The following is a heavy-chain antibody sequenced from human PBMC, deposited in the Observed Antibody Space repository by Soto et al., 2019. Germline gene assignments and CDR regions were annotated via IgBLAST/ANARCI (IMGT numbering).Heavy chain of an antibody. Sequence: PGGSLRLSCAASGFTFSSYAMHWVRQAPGKGLEYVSAISSNGGSTYYANSVKGRFTISRDNSKNTLYLQMGSLRAEDMAVYYCARDIVFKGYDFWSGYSDYWGQGTLVTVSS. CDR1: GFTFSSYA. D-gene: IGHD3-3*01. CDR3: ARDIVFKGYDFWSGYSDY. CDR2: ISSNGGST. J-gene: IGHJ4*02. V-gene: IGHV3-64*01.